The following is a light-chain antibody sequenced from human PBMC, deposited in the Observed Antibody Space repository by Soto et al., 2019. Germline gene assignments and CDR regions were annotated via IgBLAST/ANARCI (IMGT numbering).Light chain of an antibody. J-gene: IGLJ2*01. CDR1: SSNIGAGFD. V-gene: IGLV1-40*01. CDR2: GNT. CDR3: QSYDSSLSTPVV. Sequence: QSVLTQPPSVSGAPGQGVTISCTGSSSNIGAGFDVHWYQQLPGTAPKLLIYGNTNRPSGVPDRFSGSKSGTSASLAITGLQAEDEVDYYCQSYDSSLSTPVVFGGGTKLTVL.